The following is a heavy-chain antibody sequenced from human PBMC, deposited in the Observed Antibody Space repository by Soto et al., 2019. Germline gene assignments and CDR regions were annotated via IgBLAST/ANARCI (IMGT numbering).Heavy chain of an antibody. Sequence: QITLKESGPTLVKPTQTLKLTCTFSGLSLTTDGVGVDWIRQPPGKALEWLGLIYWNDEERYRPSLQSRLTITKDTSRNQVVLTMTNMDPVDTATYYCAHRTTVTSGINWGQGTLVTVSS. CDR3: AHRTTVTSGIN. CDR1: GLSLTTDGVG. V-gene: IGHV2-5*01. CDR2: IYWNDEE. J-gene: IGHJ4*02. D-gene: IGHD4-4*01.